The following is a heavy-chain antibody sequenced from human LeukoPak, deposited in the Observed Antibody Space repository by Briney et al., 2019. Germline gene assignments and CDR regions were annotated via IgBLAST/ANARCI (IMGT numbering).Heavy chain of an antibody. CDR1: GGSLSSSSYY. CDR3: ARVSELWRDYYYYMNV. J-gene: IGHJ6*03. D-gene: IGHD5-18*01. CDR2: IYYSGST. Sequence: SETLSLTCTVSGGSLSSSSYYWGWIRQPPGKGLEWIGCIYYSGSTYYNPSLKRRLTISVDTSKNQFSLNLSSVTAADTAVYYCARVSELWRDYYYYMNVWGKGTTVTVSS. V-gene: IGHV4-39*07.